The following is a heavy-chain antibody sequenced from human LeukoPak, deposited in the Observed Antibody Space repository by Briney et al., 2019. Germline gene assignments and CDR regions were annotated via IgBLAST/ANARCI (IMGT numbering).Heavy chain of an antibody. J-gene: IGHJ3*02. D-gene: IGHD2-2*01. Sequence: PGGSLRLSCAASGFIVSSSYMSWVRQAPGKGLEWVSVIYSGGSTYYADSVKGRFTISRDNSKNTLYLRMDSLRAEDTALYYCARYCSSTSCYLGAFDIWGQGTMVTVSS. CDR3: ARYCSSTSCYLGAFDI. CDR1: GFIVSSSY. V-gene: IGHV3-66*01. CDR2: IYSGGST.